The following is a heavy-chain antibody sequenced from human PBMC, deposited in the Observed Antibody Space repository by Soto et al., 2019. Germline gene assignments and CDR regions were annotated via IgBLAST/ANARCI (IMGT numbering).Heavy chain of an antibody. Sequence: GGSLRLSCAASTFTFSTYSMYWVRQAPGKGLEWVSSISSSSSSIYYADSLRGRFTISRDNAKNSLYLQMNSLRAEDTAVYYCARAGSSGWYNWFDPWGQGTLVTVS. CDR3: ARAGSSGWYNWFDP. CDR2: ISSSSSSI. CDR1: TFTFSTYS. V-gene: IGHV3-21*01. J-gene: IGHJ5*02. D-gene: IGHD6-19*01.